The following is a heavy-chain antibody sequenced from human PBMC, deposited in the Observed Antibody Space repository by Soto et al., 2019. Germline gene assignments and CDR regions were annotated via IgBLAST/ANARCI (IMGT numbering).Heavy chain of an antibody. CDR1: GDSVSSNSAG. CDR2: TYYRSKWYY. V-gene: IGHV6-1*01. Sequence: PSQTLSLTCVITGDSVSSNSAGWSWVRQSPSRGLEWLGRTYYRSKWYYEYAVPVRGRITINPDTSKNQYSLQLNSVTPEDTAVYFCARGEQYSGRIFDYWGQGTLVTVSS. CDR3: ARGEQYSGRIFDY. J-gene: IGHJ4*01. D-gene: IGHD1-26*01.